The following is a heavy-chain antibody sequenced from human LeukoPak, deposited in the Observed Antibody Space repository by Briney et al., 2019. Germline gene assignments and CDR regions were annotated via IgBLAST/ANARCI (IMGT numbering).Heavy chain of an antibody. V-gene: IGHV4-61*01. CDR1: GASVISGSYY. D-gene: IGHD2-2*01. CDR2: IYYSGST. Sequence: SETLPLPCTVSGASVISGSYYWSLIRPPPGRGLEYIGYIYYSGSTNYNPSLKSRVTISADTSKNQFSLKLSSVTAADTALYYCARYCSSTSCSDNAFDIWGQGTMVTVSS. CDR3: ARYCSSTSCSDNAFDI. J-gene: IGHJ3*02.